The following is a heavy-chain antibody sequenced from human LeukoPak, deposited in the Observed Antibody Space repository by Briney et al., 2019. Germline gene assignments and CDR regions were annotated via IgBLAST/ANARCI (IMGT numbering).Heavy chain of an antibody. CDR3: ARDLGGGEYSSTLVGYYFDY. CDR2: ISSSSSTI. CDR1: GFTFSSYS. V-gene: IGHV3-48*01. Sequence: PGGSLRLSCAASGFTFSSYSMMWVRQAPGKGLEWVSYISSSSSTIYYADSVKGRFTISRDNAKNTLYLQMNSLRAEDTAVYYCARDLGGGEYSSTLVGYYFDYWGQGTLVTVSS. J-gene: IGHJ4*02. D-gene: IGHD6-6*01.